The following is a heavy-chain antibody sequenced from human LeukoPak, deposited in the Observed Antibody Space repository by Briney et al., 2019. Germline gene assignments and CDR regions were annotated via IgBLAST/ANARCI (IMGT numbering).Heavy chain of an antibody. CDR3: ATNYYGSGSPTYYIDV. J-gene: IGHJ6*03. CDR2: IIPIFGTA. Sequence: ASVKVSCKASGGTFSSYAISWVRQAPGQGLEWMGGIIPIFGTANYAQKYQGRVTITTDESTSTAYMELSSLRSEDTAVYYCATNYYGSGSPTYYIDVWGKGTTVTVSS. D-gene: IGHD3-10*01. V-gene: IGHV1-69*05. CDR1: GGTFSSYA.